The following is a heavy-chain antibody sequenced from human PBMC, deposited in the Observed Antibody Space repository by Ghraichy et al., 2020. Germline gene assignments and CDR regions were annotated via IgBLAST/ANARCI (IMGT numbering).Heavy chain of an antibody. CDR2: IRSKAYGGTT. CDR3: TRDLELLGFGKGYPYYYGMDV. V-gene: IGHV3-49*03. CDR1: GFTFGDYA. J-gene: IGHJ6*02. D-gene: IGHD3-10*01. Sequence: GESLNISCTASGFTFGDYAMSLFRQAPGKGLEWVGFIRSKAYGGTTEYAASVKGRFTISRDDSKTIAQLQMNSLKTEDTAVYYCTRDLELLGFGKGYPYYYGMDVWGQGTTVTVSS.